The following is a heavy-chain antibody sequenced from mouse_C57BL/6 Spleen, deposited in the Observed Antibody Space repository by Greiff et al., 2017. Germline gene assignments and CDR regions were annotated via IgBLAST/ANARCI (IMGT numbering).Heavy chain of an antibody. CDR1: GYTFTEYT. Sequence: QVQLQQSGAELVKPGASVKLSCKASGYTFTEYTIHWVKQRSGQGLEWIGWFYPGSGSIKYNEKFKDKATLTADKSSSTVYMELTRLTSEDSAVYFCARHEENYGSREGYWYFDVWGTGTTVTVSS. CDR3: ARHEENYGSREGYWYFDV. D-gene: IGHD1-1*01. V-gene: IGHV1-62-2*01. J-gene: IGHJ1*03. CDR2: FYPGSGSI.